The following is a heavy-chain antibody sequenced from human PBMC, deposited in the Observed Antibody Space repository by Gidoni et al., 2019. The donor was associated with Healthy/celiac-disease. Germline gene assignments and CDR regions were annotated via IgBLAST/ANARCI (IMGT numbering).Heavy chain of an antibody. D-gene: IGHD2-15*01. CDR1: GGSFSGYY. V-gene: IGHV4-34*01. Sequence: QVQLQQWGAGLLKPSETLSLTCAVYGGSFSGYYWSWIRQPPGKGLEWIGEINHSGSTNSNPSLKSRVTISVDTSKNQFSLKLSSVTAADTAVYYCARGRHDIVVVVAANRRAFDIWGQGTMVTVSS. J-gene: IGHJ3*02. CDR2: INHSGST. CDR3: ARGRHDIVVVVAANRRAFDI.